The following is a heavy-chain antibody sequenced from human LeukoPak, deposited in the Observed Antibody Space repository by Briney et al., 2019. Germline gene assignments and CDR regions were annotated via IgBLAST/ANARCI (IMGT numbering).Heavy chain of an antibody. CDR3: TRESDGDPDPRFDY. Sequence: GGSLRLSCAASGFTFSGSVMHWVRQASGKGLEWVGRIRSKANSYATAYVASVKGRFTISRDDSKNTAYLQMNSLKTDDTAVYYCTRESDGDPDPRFDYWGQGTLVTVSS. V-gene: IGHV3-73*01. D-gene: IGHD4-17*01. J-gene: IGHJ4*02. CDR2: IRSKANSYAT. CDR1: GFTFSGSV.